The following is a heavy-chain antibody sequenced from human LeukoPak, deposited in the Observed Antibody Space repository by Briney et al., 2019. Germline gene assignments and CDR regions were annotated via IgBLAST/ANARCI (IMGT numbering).Heavy chain of an antibody. J-gene: IGHJ4*02. D-gene: IGHD6-13*01. CDR1: GFTFSSYW. CDR2: IKQDGSEK. V-gene: IGHV3-7*01. CDR3: ARSVIAAAGPYFDY. Sequence: GGSLRLSCAASGFTFSSYWMSWVRQAPGKGLEWVANIKQDGSEKYYVDSVKGRFTISRDNAKNSLYLQMNSLRAEDTAVYYCARSVIAAAGPYFDYWGQGTLVTVSS.